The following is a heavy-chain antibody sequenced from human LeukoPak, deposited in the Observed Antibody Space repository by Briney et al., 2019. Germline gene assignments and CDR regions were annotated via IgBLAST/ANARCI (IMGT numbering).Heavy chain of an antibody. D-gene: IGHD3-3*01. J-gene: IGHJ4*02. CDR1: GFTFSSYG. CDR3: AKDTLSFGVISKFKFEH. V-gene: IGHV3-30*02. CDR2: IRYDGTKK. Sequence: PGGSLRLSCAPSGFTFSSYGMHWVRQAPGKGLEWVTFIRYDGTKKYYTDSVKGRFTISRDNSKNTLYLQMNSLRVEDTAVYYCAKDTLSFGVISKFKFEHWGPGALVTVSS.